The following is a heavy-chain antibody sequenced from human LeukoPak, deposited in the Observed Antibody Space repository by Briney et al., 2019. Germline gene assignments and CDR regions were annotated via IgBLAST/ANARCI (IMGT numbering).Heavy chain of an antibody. Sequence: GGSLRLSCAASGFTFSPYWMHWVRQPPGKGLVWVSRINGDGSTTTYADSVKGRFTISRDNAKNTVFLQMNSLRAEDTAVYYCTRGGSPPEALGDAFDIWGQGTMVTVSS. CDR1: GFTFSPYW. CDR2: INGDGSTT. CDR3: TRGGSPPEALGDAFDI. V-gene: IGHV3-74*01. D-gene: IGHD1-26*01. J-gene: IGHJ3*02.